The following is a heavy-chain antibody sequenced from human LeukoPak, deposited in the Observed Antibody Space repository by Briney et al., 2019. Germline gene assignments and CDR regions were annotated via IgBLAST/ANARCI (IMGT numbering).Heavy chain of an antibody. D-gene: IGHD3-9*01. J-gene: IGHJ4*02. CDR3: ARVRGYDILTGYFDY. CDR1: DGSISSYY. Sequence: SETLSLTCTVSDGSISSYYWSWIRQPPGKGLEWIGYIYYSGSTNYNPSLKSRVTISVDTSKNRFSLKLSSVTAADTAVYYCARVRGYDILTGYFDYWGQGTLVTVSS. CDR2: IYYSGST. V-gene: IGHV4-59*01.